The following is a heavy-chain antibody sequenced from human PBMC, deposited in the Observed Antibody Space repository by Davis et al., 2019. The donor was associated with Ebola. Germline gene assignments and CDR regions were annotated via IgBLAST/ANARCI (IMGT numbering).Heavy chain of an antibody. CDR1: GYTFTSYA. J-gene: IGHJ6*04. CDR3: ARDRDFWSGSTYFYYYGMDL. Sequence: AASVKVSCKASGYTFTSYAMHWVRQAPGQRLEWMGWINAGNGNTKYSQKFQGRVTITRGTSASTAYMELSSLRSEDTAVYCCARDRDFWSGSTYFYYYGMDLWGKGTSVTVPS. CDR2: INAGNGNT. D-gene: IGHD3-3*01. V-gene: IGHV1-3*01.